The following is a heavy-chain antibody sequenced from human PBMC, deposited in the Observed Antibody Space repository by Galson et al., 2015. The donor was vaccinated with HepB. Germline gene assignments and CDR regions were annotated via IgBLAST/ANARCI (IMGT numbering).Heavy chain of an antibody. V-gene: IGHV3-74*01. D-gene: IGHD3-16*01. CDR3: ARDYLYYAAGFDL. J-gene: IGHJ2*01. CDR2: INIDGSST. Sequence: SLRLSCAASEFTFSDYWMHWVRQAPGKGLVWVSRINIDGSSTDYADSVKGRFTISRDNAKDTLYLEMNSLRAEDTALYFCARDYLYYAAGFDLWGHGTLVTVSS. CDR1: EFTFSDYW.